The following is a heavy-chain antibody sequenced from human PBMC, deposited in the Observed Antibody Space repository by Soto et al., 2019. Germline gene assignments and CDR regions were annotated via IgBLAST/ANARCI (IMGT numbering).Heavy chain of an antibody. Sequence: GGSLRLSCAASGFSFSNYGMNWVRQAPGKGLEWVSDISGSGDRTFYADSVKGRFTISRDNSKNTLYLQMNSLRAEDTAVYYCAKVMLRGVIYYYYYAMDVWGQGTTVTVSS. J-gene: IGHJ6*02. V-gene: IGHV3-23*01. D-gene: IGHD3-10*01. CDR1: GFSFSNYG. CDR3: AKVMLRGVIYYYYYAMDV. CDR2: ISGSGDRT.